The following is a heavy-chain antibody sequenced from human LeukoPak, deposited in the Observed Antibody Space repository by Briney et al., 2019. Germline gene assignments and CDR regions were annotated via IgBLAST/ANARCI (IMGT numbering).Heavy chain of an antibody. CDR3: ARQSDDLGYFQH. D-gene: IGHD3-16*01. J-gene: IGHJ1*01. Sequence: SETLSLTCTVSGGSLSSYYWSWIRQPPGKGLEWIGYIYYRGRTKYNPSLQSRVTISVDTSRNQFSLRLGSVTAADTAVYYCARQSDDLGYFQHRGQGTLVTVSS. V-gene: IGHV4-59*08. CDR2: IYYRGRT. CDR1: GGSLSSYY.